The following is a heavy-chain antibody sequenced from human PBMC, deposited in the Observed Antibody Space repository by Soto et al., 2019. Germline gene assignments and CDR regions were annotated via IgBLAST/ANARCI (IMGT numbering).Heavy chain of an antibody. J-gene: IGHJ4*02. CDR1: GFTFSSYA. V-gene: IGHV3-23*01. CDR2: ISGSGGST. D-gene: IGHD4-17*01. Sequence: EVQLLESGGGLVQPGGSLRLSCEASGFTFSSYAMSWVRQAPGKGLEWVSAISGSGGSTYYADSVKGRFTISRDNSKNTLYLQMNSLIAEETAVYYCAKAYYGDYVGYWGQGTLVTVSS. CDR3: AKAYYGDYVGY.